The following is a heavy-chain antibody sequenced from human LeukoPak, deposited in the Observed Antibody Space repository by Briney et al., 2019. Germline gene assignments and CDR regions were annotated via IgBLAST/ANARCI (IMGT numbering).Heavy chain of an antibody. Sequence: SETLSLTCAVYRGSFSSYYWSWIRQPPGKGLEWIGEINHSGSTNYNPSLKSRVTISVDTSKNQFSLRLSSVTAADTAVYYCAREGYSSSWYYFDYWGQGTLVTVSS. J-gene: IGHJ4*02. D-gene: IGHD6-13*01. CDR1: RGSFSSYY. CDR2: INHSGST. V-gene: IGHV4-34*01. CDR3: AREGYSSSWYYFDY.